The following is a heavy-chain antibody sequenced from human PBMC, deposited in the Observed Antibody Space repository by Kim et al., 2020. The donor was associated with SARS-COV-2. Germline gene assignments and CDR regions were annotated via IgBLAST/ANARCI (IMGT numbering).Heavy chain of an antibody. Sequence: GGSLRLSCAASGFTFSSYGMHWVRQAPGKGLEWVAVIWYDGSNKYYADSVKGRFTISRDNSKNTLYLQMNSLRAEDTAVYYCARSGSGMGVFDPWGQGTLVTVSS. D-gene: IGHD3-10*01. V-gene: IGHV3-33*01. CDR3: ARSGSGMGVFDP. CDR2: IWYDGSNK. CDR1: GFTFSSYG. J-gene: IGHJ5*02.